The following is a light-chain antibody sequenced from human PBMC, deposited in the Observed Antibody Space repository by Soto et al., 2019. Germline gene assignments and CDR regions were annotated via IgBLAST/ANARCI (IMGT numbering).Light chain of an antibody. CDR2: GAS. CDR3: QQYYDWPTIT. CDR1: ESVRSN. J-gene: IGKJ5*01. V-gene: IGKV3-15*01. Sequence: EIVMTQSPATLSVPPGDRATLPCRASESVRSNLAWYQQKPGQAPRLLIYGASIRAADIPARFSGSGSGTEFTLTISTLQSEDFAVYYCQQYYDWPTITFGQGTRL.